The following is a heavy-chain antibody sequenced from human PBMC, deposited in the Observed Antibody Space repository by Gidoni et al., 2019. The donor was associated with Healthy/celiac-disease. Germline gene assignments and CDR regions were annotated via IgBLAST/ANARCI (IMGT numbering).Heavy chain of an antibody. V-gene: IGHV3-15*01. CDR2: IKSKTDGGTT. J-gene: IGHJ4*02. Sequence: EVQLVESGGGLVKPGGSLRLSCAASGFTFSNAWMSWVSQAPGKGLEWVGRIKSKTDGGTTDYAAPVKGRFTISRDDSKNTLYLQMNSLKTEDTAVYYCTTDPGRGYCSSTSCYDSSDYWGQGTLVTVSS. CDR3: TTDPGRGYCSSTSCYDSSDY. D-gene: IGHD2-2*01. CDR1: GFTFSNAW.